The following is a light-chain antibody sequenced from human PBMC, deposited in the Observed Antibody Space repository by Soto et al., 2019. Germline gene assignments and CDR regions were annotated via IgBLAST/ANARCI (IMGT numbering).Light chain of an antibody. CDR3: QQYGGSAPWT. V-gene: IGKV3-20*01. CDR1: QTVNNNY. J-gene: IGKJ1*01. CDR2: GAS. Sequence: EIVLTQPPGPLSVSPGDRVTLSCRASQTVNNNYLAWYQQKPCQAPRLLIYGASTPATGTPARFSGSGSGTHFTLTVSRLEPEDFAVYYCQQYGGSAPWTFGPGTKVDIK.